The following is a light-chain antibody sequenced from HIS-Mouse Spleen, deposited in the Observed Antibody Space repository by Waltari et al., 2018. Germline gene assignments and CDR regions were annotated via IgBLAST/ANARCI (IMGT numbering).Light chain of an antibody. CDR2: EVS. CDR1: SSDVGSYNR. J-gene: IGLJ2*01. V-gene: IGLV2-18*02. Sequence: QSALTQPPSVSGSPGQSVTISCTGTSSDVGSYNRVSWYQQPPRTAPNLMIYEVSNRPSGVPDRLSGSKSGNTVSLTISGLQAEDEADYYCSSYTSSSTVVFGGGTKLTVL. CDR3: SSYTSSSTVV.